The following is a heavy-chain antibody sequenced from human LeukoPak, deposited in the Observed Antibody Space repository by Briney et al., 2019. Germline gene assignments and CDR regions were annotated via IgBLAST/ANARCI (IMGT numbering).Heavy chain of an antibody. D-gene: IGHD5-18*01. CDR1: GFTFSSYG. CDR3: ATGDTAMVRLFDY. V-gene: IGHV3-30*02. CDR2: IRYDGSNK. Sequence: EPGGSLRLSCAASGFTFSSYGMHCVRQAPGKGLEWAAFIRYDGSNKYYADSVKGRFTISRDNSKNTLYLQMNSLRAEDTAVYYCATGDTAMVRLFDYWGQGTLVTVSS. J-gene: IGHJ4*02.